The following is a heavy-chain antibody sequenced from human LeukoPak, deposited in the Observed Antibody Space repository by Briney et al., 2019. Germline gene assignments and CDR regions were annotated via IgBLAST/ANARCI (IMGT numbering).Heavy chain of an antibody. CDR3: ARVSWGYGDFDPLRCDY. CDR2: VSGSGRGENT. J-gene: IGHJ4*02. Sequence: GGSLRLSCAASGFTFSSSAMSWVRQAPGKGLEWVSNVSGSGRGENTYYADSVKGRFTISRDNAKNSLYLQMNSLRAEDTAVYYCARVSWGYGDFDPLRCDYWGQGTLVTVSS. D-gene: IGHD4-17*01. CDR1: GFTFSSSA. V-gene: IGHV3-23*01.